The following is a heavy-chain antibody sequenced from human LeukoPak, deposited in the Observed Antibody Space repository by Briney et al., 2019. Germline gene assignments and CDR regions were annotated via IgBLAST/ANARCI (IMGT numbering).Heavy chain of an antibody. Sequence: PSETLSLTCTVSGGSISSSSYYWGWIRQPPGKGLEWIGSIYYSGSTYYNPSLKSRVTISVDTSKNQFSLKLSSVTAADTAVYYCARHLLGIAAAWAFDYWGQGTLVTVSS. CDR3: ARHLLGIAAAWAFDY. CDR1: GGSISSSSYY. J-gene: IGHJ4*02. V-gene: IGHV4-39*01. CDR2: IYYSGST. D-gene: IGHD6-13*01.